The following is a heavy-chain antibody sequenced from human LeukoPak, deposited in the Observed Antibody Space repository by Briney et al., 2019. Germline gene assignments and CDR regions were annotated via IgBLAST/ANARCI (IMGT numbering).Heavy chain of an antibody. J-gene: IGHJ6*03. CDR1: GGTFSNYA. CDR2: IIPMFGPA. Sequence: SVKVSCKASGGTFSNYAISWVRQAPGQGLEWMGGIIPMFGPASSAQKFQGRVTITTDDSTSTVYMELSSLTSEDTAVYYCARDRAPAIGPQPAYYYYYMDVWGKGTTVTVSS. V-gene: IGHV1-69*05. D-gene: IGHD2-21*02. CDR3: ARDRAPAIGPQPAYYYYYMDV.